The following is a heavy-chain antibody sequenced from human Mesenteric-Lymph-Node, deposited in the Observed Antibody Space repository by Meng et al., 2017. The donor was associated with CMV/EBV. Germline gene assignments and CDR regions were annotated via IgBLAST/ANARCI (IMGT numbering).Heavy chain of an antibody. Sequence: GESLKISCAASGFTFSSYSMNWVRQAPGKGLEWVSSISSSSSYIYYADSVKGRFTISRDNAKNSLYLQMNSLRAEDTAVYYCARAGYSGGGMDVWGQGTTVTVSS. CDR1: GFTFSSYS. CDR3: ARAGYSGGGMDV. V-gene: IGHV3-21*01. D-gene: IGHD5-12*01. J-gene: IGHJ6*02. CDR2: ISSSSSYI.